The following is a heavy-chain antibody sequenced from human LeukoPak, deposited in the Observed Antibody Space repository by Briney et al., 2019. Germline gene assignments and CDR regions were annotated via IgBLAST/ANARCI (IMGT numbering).Heavy chain of an antibody. CDR2: IYTSWST. CDR3: SRPRRSLWFGEFYLWFDP. V-gene: IGHV4-4*07. Sequence: NPWETLSLTCTVSGFSISSYYWSWVRQPPGKGLEWVGRIYTSWSTKYNPAPKRWGIISLSKSKNQFFLKLRSVATADPSVDYYSRPRRSLWFGEFYLWFDPGGQGTLVTVSS. J-gene: IGHJ5*02. CDR1: GFSISSYY. D-gene: IGHD3-10*01.